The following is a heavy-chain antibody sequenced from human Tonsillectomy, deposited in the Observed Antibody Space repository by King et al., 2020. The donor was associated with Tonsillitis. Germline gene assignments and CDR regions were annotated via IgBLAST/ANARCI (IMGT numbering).Heavy chain of an antibody. Sequence: VQLAESGGGLVQPGGSLRLSCSASGFTFSTYPMYWVRQAPGKGLEYVSDIRSNGYSTYYADSVKGRFSISRDNAKNTLYLQMSSLRAEDTAVYYCVKPSYYDSSGYAFESWGQGTMVTVSS. CDR3: VKPSYYDSSGYAFES. CDR1: GFTFSTYP. V-gene: IGHV3-64D*06. CDR2: IRSNGYST. J-gene: IGHJ3*02. D-gene: IGHD3-22*01.